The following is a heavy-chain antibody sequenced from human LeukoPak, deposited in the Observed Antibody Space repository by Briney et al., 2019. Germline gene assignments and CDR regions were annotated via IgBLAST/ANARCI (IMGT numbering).Heavy chain of an antibody. J-gene: IGHJ4*02. Sequence: RGESLKISCEVSGYSFTSYWIGWVRQMPGKGLEWMGIIYPGDSDTRYSPSFQGQVTISADKSISTAYLQWSSLRASDTAMYYCARQVAGHFDYWGQGTLVTVSS. V-gene: IGHV5-51*01. CDR2: IYPGDSDT. CDR3: ARQVAGHFDY. D-gene: IGHD6-19*01. CDR1: GYSFTSYW.